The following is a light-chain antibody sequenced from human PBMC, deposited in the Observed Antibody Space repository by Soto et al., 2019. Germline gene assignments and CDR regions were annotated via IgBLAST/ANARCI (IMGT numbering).Light chain of an antibody. Sequence: QSVLTQPPSASGTPGQRGTISCSGSSSNIGSNYVYWYQQLPGTAPKLIIYRNNQRPSGVPDRFSGSKSGTSASLAISGLRSEDEADYYCAAWDDSLSGRVFGGGTKLTVL. V-gene: IGLV1-47*01. CDR1: SSNIGSNY. CDR2: RNN. CDR3: AAWDDSLSGRV. J-gene: IGLJ3*02.